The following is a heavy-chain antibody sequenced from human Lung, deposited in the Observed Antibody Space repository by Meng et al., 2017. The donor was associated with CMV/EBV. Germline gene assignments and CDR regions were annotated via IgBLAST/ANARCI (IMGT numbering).Heavy chain of an antibody. CDR1: GGSISSSNW. V-gene: IGHV4-4*02. J-gene: IGHJ4*02. Sequence: HLWEVGPGLVKHSGTLSLTCAVSGGSISSSNWWSWVRQPPGKGLEWIGEIYHSGSTNYNPSLKSRVTISVDKSKNQFSLKLSSVTAADTAVYYCARVVTALWGYYFDYWGQGTLVTVSS. CDR2: IYHSGST. D-gene: IGHD2-21*02. CDR3: ARVVTALWGYYFDY.